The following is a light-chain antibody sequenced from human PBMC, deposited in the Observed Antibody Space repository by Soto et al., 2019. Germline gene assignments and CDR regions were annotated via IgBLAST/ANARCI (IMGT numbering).Light chain of an antibody. CDR3: QQYQDWPPRYT. CDR1: QSIGSS. CDR2: RAS. J-gene: IGKJ2*01. V-gene: IGKV3-15*01. Sequence: EIVMTQSPATLSVSPGESATLSCRSSQSIGSSLAWYQQKPGQAPRLLISRASTRATGVPVRFSGDGSGTECTLTISSLQSEDFVVYYCQQYQDWPPRYTFGQGTKLEIK.